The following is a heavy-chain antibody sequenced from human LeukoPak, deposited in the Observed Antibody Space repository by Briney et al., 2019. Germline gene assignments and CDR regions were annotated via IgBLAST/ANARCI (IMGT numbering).Heavy chain of an antibody. J-gene: IGHJ5*01. V-gene: IGHV3-48*02. CDR3: ARNLDS. CDR2: IGTSSGAI. Sequence: PGGSLRLSCSASGYTFSTYNMNWVRQAPRKGLEWVSFIGTSSGAIYYADSVKGRFTISRDNAKKSLYLQMNSLRDEDTAVYYCARNLDSWGQGALVTVSS. CDR1: GYTFSTYN.